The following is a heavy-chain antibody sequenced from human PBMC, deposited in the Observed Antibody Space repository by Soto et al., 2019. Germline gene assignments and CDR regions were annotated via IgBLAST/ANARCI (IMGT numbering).Heavy chain of an antibody. CDR3: ARAIVVAAAADY. CDR1: GYTFTSYA. CDR2: INAGNGNS. J-gene: IGHJ4*02. D-gene: IGHD2-21*02. Sequence: QVQLVQSGAEVKKPGASVKVSCKASGYTFTSYAMHWVRQAPGQRLEWMGWINAGNGNSKYSQKFQGRVTITRDTFASTVYMELSSLRSEDTAVYYCARAIVVAAAADYWGQGTLVTVSS. V-gene: IGHV1-3*01.